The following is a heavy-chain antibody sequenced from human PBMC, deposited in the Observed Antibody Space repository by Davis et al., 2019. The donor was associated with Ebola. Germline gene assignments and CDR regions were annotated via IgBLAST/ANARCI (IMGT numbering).Heavy chain of an antibody. J-gene: IGHJ4*02. CDR2: ISSGGSTI. CDR3: ARGSTFWSGYYMAYFDY. V-gene: IGHV3-48*03. D-gene: IGHD3-3*01. Sequence: GESLKISCAASGFTFSSYEMNWVRQAPGKGLEWVSYISSGGSTIYYADSVRGRFTISRDNAKNSLYLQMNSLRAEDTAVYYCARGSTFWSGYYMAYFDYWGQGILVTVSS. CDR1: GFTFSSYE.